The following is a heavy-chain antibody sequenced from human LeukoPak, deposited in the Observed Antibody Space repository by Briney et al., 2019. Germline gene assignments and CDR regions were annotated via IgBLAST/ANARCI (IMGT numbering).Heavy chain of an antibody. CDR3: ARRTYTTGWN. CDR1: GASITSFY. Sequence: SETLSLTCTVSGASITSFYRSWIRQPPGKGLEWIGYMYSSDNTRYNPALKSRVAMSLDTSKNQFSLNLASVTAADTAVYYCARRTYTTGWNWGQGTLVTVSP. CDR2: MYSSDNT. V-gene: IGHV4-4*09. D-gene: IGHD6-19*01. J-gene: IGHJ4*02.